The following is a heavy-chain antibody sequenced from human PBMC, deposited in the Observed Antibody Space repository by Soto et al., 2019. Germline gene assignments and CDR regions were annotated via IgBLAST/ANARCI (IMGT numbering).Heavy chain of an antibody. CDR2: INHSGST. CDR3: AKYYYDSLRLDYYYGMDV. CDR1: GGSFSGYY. Sequence: PSETLSLTCAVYGGSFSGYYWSWIRQPPGKGLEWIGEINHSGSTNYNPSLKSRVTISVDTSKNQFSLKLSSVTAADTAVYYCAKYYYDSLRLDYYYGMDVWGQGTTVTVSS. J-gene: IGHJ6*02. V-gene: IGHV4-34*01. D-gene: IGHD3-22*01.